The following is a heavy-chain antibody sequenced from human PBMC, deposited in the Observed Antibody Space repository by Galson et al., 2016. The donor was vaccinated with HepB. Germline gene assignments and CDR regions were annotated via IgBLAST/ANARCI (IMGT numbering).Heavy chain of an antibody. Sequence: SLRLSCAASGFIFSVYGMHWVRQTPGKGLEWVAVISYDGSNKYYADSVKGRFTSSRDNSKKTLYLQMNSLRAEDTAVYYCAKNLNYDIMTGYYANWYFDLWGRGTLVTVSS. J-gene: IGHJ2*01. V-gene: IGHV3-30*18. CDR2: ISYDGSNK. CDR3: AKNLNYDIMTGYYANWYFDL. CDR1: GFIFSVYG. D-gene: IGHD3-9*01.